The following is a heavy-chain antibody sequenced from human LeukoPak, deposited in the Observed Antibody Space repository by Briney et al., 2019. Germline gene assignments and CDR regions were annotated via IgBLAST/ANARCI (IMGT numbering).Heavy chain of an antibody. CDR1: GGSISSGDYY. CDR3: AREVPAALFSFDY. J-gene: IGHJ4*02. Sequence: PSETLSLTCTVSGGSISSGDYYWSWIRQPPGKGLEWIGYIYYSGSTYYNPSLKSRVTISVDTSKNQFSLKLSSVTAADTAVYYCAREVPAALFSFDYWGQGTLVTVSS. V-gene: IGHV4-30-4*01. D-gene: IGHD2-2*01. CDR2: IYYSGST.